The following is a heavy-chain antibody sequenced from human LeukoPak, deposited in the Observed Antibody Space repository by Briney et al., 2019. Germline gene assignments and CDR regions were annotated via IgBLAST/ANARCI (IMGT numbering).Heavy chain of an antibody. V-gene: IGHV3-74*01. D-gene: IGHD5-18*01. J-gene: IGHJ4*02. CDR3: ARDRNYSPDY. Sequence: GGSLRLSCAASGFTFGSYWMHWVRQAPGNGLVWVSRINSDGTSTSYADSVKGRFTISRDNAKNTLFLQLNSLTAEDTAVYYCARDRNYSPDYWGQGTLVTVSS. CDR2: INSDGTST. CDR1: GFTFGSYW.